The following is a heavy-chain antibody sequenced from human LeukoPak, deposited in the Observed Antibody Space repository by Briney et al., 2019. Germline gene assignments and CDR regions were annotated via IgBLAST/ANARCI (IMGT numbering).Heavy chain of an antibody. Sequence: PSETLSLTCTVSGGSISSYYWSWIRQPPGKGLEWIWYIYYSGSTNYNPSLKSRVTISVDTSKNQFSLKLSSVTAADTAVYYCARGGGTIFGVVIIPVDWFDPWGQGTLVTVSS. V-gene: IGHV4-59*01. CDR2: IYYSGST. CDR1: GGSISSYY. CDR3: ARGGGTIFGVVIIPVDWFDP. D-gene: IGHD3-3*01. J-gene: IGHJ5*02.